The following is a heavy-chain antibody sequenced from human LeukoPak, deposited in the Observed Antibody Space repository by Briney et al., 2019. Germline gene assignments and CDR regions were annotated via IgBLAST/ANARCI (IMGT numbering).Heavy chain of an antibody. Sequence: GGSLRLSCAASGFTFSSYSMNWVRQAPGKGLEWVSSISSSSSYIYYADSVKGRFTISRDNAKNSLYLQMNSLRAEDTAVYYCARDYYGSGSYSHHAPIDYWGQGTLVTVSS. J-gene: IGHJ4*02. CDR2: ISSSSSYI. V-gene: IGHV3-21*01. CDR1: GFTFSSYS. D-gene: IGHD3-10*01. CDR3: ARDYYGSGSYSHHAPIDY.